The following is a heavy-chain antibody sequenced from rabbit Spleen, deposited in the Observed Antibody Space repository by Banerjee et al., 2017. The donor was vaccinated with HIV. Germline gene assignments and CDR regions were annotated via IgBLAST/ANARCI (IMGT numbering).Heavy chain of an antibody. D-gene: IGHD1-1*01. V-gene: IGHV1S45*01. CDR1: GFSFSSGYD. J-gene: IGHJ4*01. CDR3: MRDVGNGYNVFDL. CDR2: IFGGSTGTI. Sequence: QEHLVESGGGLVKPGASLTLTCTASGFSFSSGYDISWVRQAPGKGLEWIGTIFGGSTGTIDYASWAKGRFTISKTSSTTVTLQMTSLTAADTATYLCMRDVGNGYNVFDLWGPGTLVTVS.